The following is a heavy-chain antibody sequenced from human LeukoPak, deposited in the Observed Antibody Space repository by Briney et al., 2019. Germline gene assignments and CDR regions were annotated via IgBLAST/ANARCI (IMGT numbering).Heavy chain of an antibody. CDR3: VRYCNGGSCYRAAFDV. Sequence: GGSLRLSCTASGFTFSSSAMSWVRQPPGKGLEWVSAISGSGGGTYYADSVKGRFTISRDNSKNTLYLQMNSLRAEDTAVYYCVRYCNGGSCYRAAFDVWGPGTMVTVSS. CDR2: ISGSGGGT. V-gene: IGHV3-23*01. J-gene: IGHJ3*01. D-gene: IGHD2-15*01. CDR1: GFTFSSSA.